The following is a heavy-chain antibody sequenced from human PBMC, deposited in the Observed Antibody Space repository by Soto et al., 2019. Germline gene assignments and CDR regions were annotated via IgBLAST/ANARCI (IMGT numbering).Heavy chain of an antibody. CDR2: INPNSGGT. CDR1: GYTFTGYY. J-gene: IGHJ3*02. V-gene: IGHV1-2*04. D-gene: IGHD6-13*01. CDR3: ARFGIAAADDAFDI. Sequence: DSVKVSCKASGYTFTGYYMHWVRQAPGQGLEWMGWINPNSGGTNYAQKFQGWVTMTRDTSISTAYMELSRLRSDDTAVYYCARFGIAAADDAFDIWGQGTMVTVSS.